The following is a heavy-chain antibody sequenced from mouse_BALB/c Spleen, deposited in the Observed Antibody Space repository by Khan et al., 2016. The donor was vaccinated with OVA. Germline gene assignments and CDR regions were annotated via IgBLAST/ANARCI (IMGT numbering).Heavy chain of an antibody. CDR2: ISSGGST. D-gene: IGHD1-1*01. CDR1: GFTFRNYA. V-gene: IGHV5-6-5*01. Sequence: EVELVESGGGLVKPGGSLKLSCAASGFTFRNYAMSWVRQTPEKRLEWVASISSGGSTYYPDSVKGRFTISRDNARNILYLQMSSLRSEDTAMYXCARAYDYFDYWGQGTTLTVSA. J-gene: IGHJ2*01. CDR3: ARAYDYFDY.